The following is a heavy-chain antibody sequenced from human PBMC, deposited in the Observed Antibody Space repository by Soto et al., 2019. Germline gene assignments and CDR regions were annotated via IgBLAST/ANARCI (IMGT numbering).Heavy chain of an antibody. CDR2: FDPECGEA. V-gene: IGHV1-24*01. J-gene: IGHJ4*02. CDR3: ATPTPLRGAMITHLNFDF. D-gene: IGHD3-10*01. CDR1: GDALTGFS. Sequence: SVKVCFKISGDALTGFSIHSVRQAPGKGLEWMGGFDPECGEAIYAQKWHGRFTVTEDTVTDTAYMELSGLKSDETAVYQCATPTPLRGAMITHLNFDFWGQGTPVTVSS.